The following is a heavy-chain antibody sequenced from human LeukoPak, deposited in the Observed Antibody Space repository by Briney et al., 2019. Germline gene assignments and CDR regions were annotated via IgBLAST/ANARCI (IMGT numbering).Heavy chain of an antibody. Sequence: GGSLRLSCAASGFTFSSYAMNWVRQAPGKGLEWVSSISGSGGSTYYADSVKGRFTISRDNSKNTLYLQMNSLRAEDTAVYYCAKVGSGYKYDYWGQGTLVTVSS. V-gene: IGHV3-23*01. J-gene: IGHJ4*02. D-gene: IGHD3-10*01. CDR3: AKVGSGYKYDY. CDR1: GFTFSSYA. CDR2: ISGSGGST.